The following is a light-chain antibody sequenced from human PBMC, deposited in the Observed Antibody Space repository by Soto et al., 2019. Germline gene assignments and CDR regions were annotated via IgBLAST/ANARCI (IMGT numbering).Light chain of an antibody. CDR2: EVS. J-gene: IGLJ1*01. V-gene: IGLV2-14*01. Sequence: QSALTQPASMSGSPGQSITISCTGTSSDVGGYNYVSWYQQHPGKAPKLMIYEVSNRPSGVSNRFSGSKSGNTASLTISGLQAEDEADYYCRSYTSSSTPLYVFGTGTKLTVL. CDR1: SSDVGGYNY. CDR3: RSYTSSSTPLYV.